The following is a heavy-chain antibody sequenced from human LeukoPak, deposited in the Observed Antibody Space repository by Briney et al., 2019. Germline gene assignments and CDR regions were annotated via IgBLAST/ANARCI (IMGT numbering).Heavy chain of an antibody. J-gene: IGHJ2*01. CDR3: ARALYRQHIVVVNAKNYWYFDL. D-gene: IGHD2-21*01. V-gene: IGHV3-7*01. Sequence: PSETLSLTCTVSGDFITAYYWSWVRQAPGKGLEWVANIKQDGSEKYYVGSVKGRFTISRDNAKNSLYLQMNSLRAEDTAVYYCARALYRQHIVVVNAKNYWYFDLWGRGTLVTVSS. CDR1: GDFITAYY. CDR2: IKQDGSEK.